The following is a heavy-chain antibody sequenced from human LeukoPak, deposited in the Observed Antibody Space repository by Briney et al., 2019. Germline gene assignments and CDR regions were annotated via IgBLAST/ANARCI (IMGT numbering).Heavy chain of an antibody. CDR3: ASRARWNYYFDY. D-gene: IGHD1-1*01. CDR1: GGSISSTNFY. CDR2: IYYSGTT. J-gene: IGHJ4*02. V-gene: IGHV4-39*01. Sequence: SETLSLTCTVSGGSISSTNFYWGWIRQPPGKGLEWIGSIYYSGTTYYNPSLKSRVTISVDTSKKQFSLKLSSVTAADTAVYYCASRARWNYYFDYWGQGTLVTVSS.